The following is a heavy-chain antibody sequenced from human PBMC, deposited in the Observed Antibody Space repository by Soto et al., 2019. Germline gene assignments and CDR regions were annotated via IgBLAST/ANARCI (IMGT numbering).Heavy chain of an antibody. V-gene: IGHV1-2*02. J-gene: IGHJ6*03. CDR1: GDSFNDYY. Sequence: ASVKVSCKTSGDSFNDYYIHWVRQAPGQGLEWMGWINPNGGATRYAQKFQGRVTVTRDTSIRTVYMELSSLRSDDTAVYYCARESGGATATLDYYYFYMDVWGKGTTVTVSS. CDR3: ARESGGATATLDYYYFYMDV. D-gene: IGHD5-12*01. CDR2: INPNGGAT.